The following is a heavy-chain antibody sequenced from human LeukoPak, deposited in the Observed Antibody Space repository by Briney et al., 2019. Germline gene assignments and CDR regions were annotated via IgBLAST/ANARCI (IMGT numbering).Heavy chain of an antibody. CDR3: ARGVVVAATTYYYYMDV. CDR2: IYYIGRT. J-gene: IGHJ6*03. CDR1: GVHFIDAW. Sequence: GSLRLSCAVPGVHFIDAWVSWGRQTPGEGLEWGVGIYYIGRTYYNPYLKSRVTIPVDTSKNQFSLKLSSVTAADTAVYYCARGVVVAATTYYYYMDVWGKGTTVTVSS. D-gene: IGHD2-15*01. V-gene: IGHV4-4*02.